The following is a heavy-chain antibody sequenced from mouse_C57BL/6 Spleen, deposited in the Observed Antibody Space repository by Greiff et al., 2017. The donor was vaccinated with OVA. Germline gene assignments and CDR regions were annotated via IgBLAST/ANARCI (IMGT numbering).Heavy chain of an antibody. CDR3: ARVTTVVVRYAMDY. Sequence: QVQLQQSGPELVKPGASVKISCKASGYAFSSSWMNWVKQRPGKGLEWIGRIYPGDGDTNYNGKFKGKATLTADKSSSTAYMQLSSLTSEDSAVYYCARVTTVVVRYAMDYWGQGTSVTVSS. J-gene: IGHJ4*01. V-gene: IGHV1-82*01. D-gene: IGHD1-1*01. CDR1: GYAFSSSW. CDR2: IYPGDGDT.